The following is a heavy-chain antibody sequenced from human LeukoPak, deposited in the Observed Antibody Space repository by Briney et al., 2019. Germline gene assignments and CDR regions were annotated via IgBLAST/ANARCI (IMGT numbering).Heavy chain of an antibody. CDR3: AKSPTVDAAFDI. CDR2: IGYTGDST. CDR1: GFTFSSYA. J-gene: IGHJ3*02. Sequence: QAGECLRLSCAASGFTFSSYAMNWVRQAPGKGLEWVSGIGYTGDSTFYADSVKGRFTVSRDSSKNPLFLHMNSLRAEDTALYYCAKSPTVDAAFDIWGQGTMVTVSS. V-gene: IGHV3-23*01. D-gene: IGHD4-23*01.